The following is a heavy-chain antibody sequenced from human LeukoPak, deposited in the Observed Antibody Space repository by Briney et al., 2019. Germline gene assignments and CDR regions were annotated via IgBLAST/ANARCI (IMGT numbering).Heavy chain of an antibody. CDR2: IYYSGST. J-gene: IGHJ5*02. CDR1: GGSISSYY. CDR3: ARDNHVHWFDP. Sequence: PSETLSLTCTVSGGSISSYYWSWIRQPPGKGLEWIGYIYYSGSTNYNPSLKSRVTISVVTSKNQSSLKLSSVTAADTAVYYCARDNHVHWFDPWGQGTLVTVSS. V-gene: IGHV4-59*01.